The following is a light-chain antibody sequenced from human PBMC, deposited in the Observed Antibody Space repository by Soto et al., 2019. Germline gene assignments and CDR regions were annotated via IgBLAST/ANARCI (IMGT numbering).Light chain of an antibody. V-gene: IGLV1-40*01. Sequence: QSVLTPPPSVSGAPVQTVTIYCTGSSPNIGEDYDVHWYQQLPGTAPRLVIYANSNRPSRVPARFSGSKSGTSASLAITGLQAEDEADYYFLSYESSRQTGYVVGTGTNVTV. CDR2: ANS. CDR3: LSYESSRQTGYV. J-gene: IGLJ1*01. CDR1: SPNIGEDYD.